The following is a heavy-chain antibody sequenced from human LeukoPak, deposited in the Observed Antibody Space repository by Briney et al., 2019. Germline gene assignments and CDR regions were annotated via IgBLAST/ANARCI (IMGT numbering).Heavy chain of an antibody. CDR2: ISRAGTYI. Sequence: PGGSLRLSCEVSGFTFTNYAMHWVPQAPGKGLEWVSSISRAGTYIYNADSVKGRFTISRDNAKNSLSLQMNSLKAEDTAVYYCERALFNGIIAAICSDAFALWGQGTLVTVSS. CDR1: GFTFTNYA. V-gene: IGHV3-21*01. J-gene: IGHJ3*01. D-gene: IGHD6-6*01. CDR3: ERALFNGIIAAICSDAFAL.